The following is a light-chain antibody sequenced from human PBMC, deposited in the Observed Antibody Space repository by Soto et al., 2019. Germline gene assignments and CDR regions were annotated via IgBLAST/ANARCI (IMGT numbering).Light chain of an antibody. CDR1: SSNIGSNT. Sequence: QPVLTQPPSASGTPGQRVTISCSGSSSNIGSNTVNWYQQLPGTAPKVLIYSNNERPSGVPDRFSGSKSGTSASLAISGLQSDDEAEYYCAAWDDSLSGFYIFGSGTQLTVL. J-gene: IGLJ7*01. V-gene: IGLV1-44*01. CDR3: AAWDDSLSGFYI. CDR2: SNN.